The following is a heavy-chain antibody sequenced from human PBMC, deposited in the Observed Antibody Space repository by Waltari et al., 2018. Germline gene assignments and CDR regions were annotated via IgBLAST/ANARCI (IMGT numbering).Heavy chain of an antibody. CDR2: INHSGST. Sequence: QVQLQKWGAGLLKPSETLSLTCAVYGGSFSGYYWSWIPQPPGKGLEWIGEINHSGSTNYNPSLKSRVTISVDTSKNQFSLKLSSVTAADTAVYYCARTLGFMDVWGKGTTVTVSS. V-gene: IGHV4-34*01. J-gene: IGHJ6*03. CDR3: ARTLGFMDV. CDR1: GGSFSGYY.